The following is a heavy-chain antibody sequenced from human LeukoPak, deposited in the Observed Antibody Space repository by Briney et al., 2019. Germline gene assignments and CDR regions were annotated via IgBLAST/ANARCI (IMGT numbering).Heavy chain of an antibody. D-gene: IGHD2/OR15-2a*01. CDR2: IIPIFGTV. V-gene: IGHV1-69*01. CDR1: GGTFSSYA. CDR3: ASPRSEFDY. J-gene: IGHJ4*02. Sequence: SVKVSCKASGGTFSSYAISWVRQAPGQGPEWMGGIIPIFGTVNYAQKFQGRVTITADESTTTAYMELSSLRYADTAVYYCASPRSEFDYWGQGTLVTVSS.